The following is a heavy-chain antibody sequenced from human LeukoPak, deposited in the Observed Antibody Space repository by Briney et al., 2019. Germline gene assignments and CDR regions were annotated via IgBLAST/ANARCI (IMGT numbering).Heavy chain of an antibody. V-gene: IGHV4-39*07. D-gene: IGHD3-22*01. J-gene: IGHJ4*02. CDR1: GGSISSSSYY. CDR3: ARAVVLYYDGSGYSTRFDY. CDR2: IYYSGST. Sequence: SETLSLTCTVSGGSISSSSYYWGWIRQPPGKGLEWIGSIYYSGSTYYNPSLKSRVTISVDTSKNQLSLKLRSVTAADTAMYYCARAVVLYYDGSGYSTRFDYWGQGTLVTVSS.